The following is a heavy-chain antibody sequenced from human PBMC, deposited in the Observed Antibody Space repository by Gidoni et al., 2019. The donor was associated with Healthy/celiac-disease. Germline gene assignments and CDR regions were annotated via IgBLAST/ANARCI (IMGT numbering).Heavy chain of an antibody. J-gene: IGHJ6*02. CDR3: ASQTASRYGMDV. V-gene: IGHV3-21*01. D-gene: IGHD5-18*01. CDR1: GFTFSSYS. CDR2: ISSSSSYI. Sequence: EVQLVESGGGLVKPGGSLRLSCAASGFTFSSYSMNWVRQAPGKGLEWVSSISSSSSYIYYADSVKGRFTISRDNAKNSLYLQMNSLRAEDTAVYYCASQTASRYGMDVWGQGTTVTVSS.